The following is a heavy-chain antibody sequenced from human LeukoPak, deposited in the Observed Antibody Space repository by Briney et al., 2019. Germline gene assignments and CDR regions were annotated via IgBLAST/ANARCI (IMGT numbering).Heavy chain of an antibody. D-gene: IGHD5-12*01. CDR2: INTNTGNP. Sequence: ASVKVSCKASGYTFTSYAMNWVRQAAGQGLEWMGWINTNTGNPTYAQGFTGRFVFYLDTSVGTAFLQISSLKADDSAVYYCARTPLEVATMTGRWRRDHHYYMDVWGKGTTVTVSS. CDR1: GYTFTSYA. V-gene: IGHV7-4-1*02. J-gene: IGHJ6*03. CDR3: ARTPLEVATMTGRWRRDHHYYMDV.